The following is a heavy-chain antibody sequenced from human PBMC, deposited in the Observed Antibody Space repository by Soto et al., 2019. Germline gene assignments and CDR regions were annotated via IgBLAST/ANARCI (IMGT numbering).Heavy chain of an antibody. CDR2: IIPIFGTA. D-gene: IGHD3-9*01. CDR3: ATSPYDILTGYYLYDFDY. J-gene: IGHJ4*02. CDR1: GGTFSSYA. V-gene: IGHV1-69*01. Sequence: QVQLVQSGAEVKKPGSSVKVSCKASGGTFSSYAISWVRQAPGQGLEWMGGIIPIFGTANYAQKFQGRVTITADESTSTAYMELSSLRSEDTAVYYCATSPYDILTGYYLYDFDYWGQGTLVTVSS.